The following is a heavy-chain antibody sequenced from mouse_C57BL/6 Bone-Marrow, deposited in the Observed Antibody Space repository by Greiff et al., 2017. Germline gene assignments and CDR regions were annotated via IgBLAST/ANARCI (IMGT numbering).Heavy chain of an antibody. Sequence: VTLKVSGAELVRPGASVKLSCTASGFNIKDDYMHWVKQRPEQGLEWIGWIDPENGDTEYASKFQGKATITVDTSSNTAYLQLSSLTSDDTAVYYCTRIAYWGQGTLVTVSA. CDR3: TRIAY. V-gene: IGHV14-4*01. CDR2: IDPENGDT. J-gene: IGHJ3*01. CDR1: GFNIKDDY.